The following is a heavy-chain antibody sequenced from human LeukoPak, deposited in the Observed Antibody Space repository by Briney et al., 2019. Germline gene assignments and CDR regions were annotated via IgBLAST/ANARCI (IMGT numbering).Heavy chain of an antibody. V-gene: IGHV3-15*01. CDR1: GFTFSHAW. Sequence: PGGSLRLSCAASGFTFSHAWMTWFRQAPGKGLEWVGRIKSESDGATTDYAASVKGRFTISRDDSENTLYLQMNSLKTEDTAMYFCATPSGVVMTHSPAFNSWGQGALVTVSS. J-gene: IGHJ4*02. CDR2: IKSESDGATT. D-gene: IGHD3-16*02. CDR3: ATPSGVVMTHSPAFNS.